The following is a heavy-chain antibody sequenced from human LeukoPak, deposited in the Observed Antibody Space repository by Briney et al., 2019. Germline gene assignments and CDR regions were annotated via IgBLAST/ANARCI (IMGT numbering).Heavy chain of an antibody. V-gene: IGHV1-2*02. Sequence: ASVKVSCKTSRYTFTGYYMHWVRQAPGQGLEWMGWISPNNGGTNYAQQFQGRVTMTRDTSISTAFMELSRLTSDDTAIYYCARANQNYFDYWGQGTLVTVSS. CDR3: ARANQNYFDY. D-gene: IGHD1-14*01. CDR1: RYTFTGYY. J-gene: IGHJ4*02. CDR2: ISPNNGGT.